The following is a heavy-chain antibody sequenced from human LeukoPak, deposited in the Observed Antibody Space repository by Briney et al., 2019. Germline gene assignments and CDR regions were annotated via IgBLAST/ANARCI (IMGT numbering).Heavy chain of an antibody. V-gene: IGHV1-18*01. Sequence: ASVKVSCKASGYTFTNHGITWVRQAPGQGLEWMGWISTHDGNTNYAQKLQGRVTMTTDTSTSIAYMELRSLRSDDTAMYYCARAWIMVTSHLDFWGQGTLVTVSS. CDR2: ISTHDGNT. J-gene: IGHJ4*02. CDR1: GYTFTNHG. CDR3: ARAWIMVTSHLDF. D-gene: IGHD2-21*02.